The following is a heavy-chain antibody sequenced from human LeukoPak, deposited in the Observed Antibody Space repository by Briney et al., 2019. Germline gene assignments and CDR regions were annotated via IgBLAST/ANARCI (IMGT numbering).Heavy chain of an antibody. Sequence: GGSLRLSCTASGFTFSSYTMNWVRQAPGKGLEWVSSISSTSTYIHDADSVKGRFTVFRDNANKSLYLQINSLRAEDTAMYYCARGMRQIDDAFDLWGQGTRVTVSS. D-gene: IGHD6-25*01. CDR2: ISSTSTYI. CDR1: GFTFSSYT. CDR3: ARGMRQIDDAFDL. J-gene: IGHJ3*01. V-gene: IGHV3-21*01.